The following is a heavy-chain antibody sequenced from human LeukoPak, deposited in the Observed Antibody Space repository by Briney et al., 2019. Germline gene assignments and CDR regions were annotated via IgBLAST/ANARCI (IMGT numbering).Heavy chain of an antibody. V-gene: IGHV3-53*01. D-gene: IGHD2-2*01. CDR2: IYSGGST. CDR1: GFTVSSNY. CDR3: ARQVVGYFDY. J-gene: IGHJ4*02. Sequence: GGSLRLSCAASGFTVSSNYMSWVRQAPGKGLEWVSVIYSGGSTYYADSVKGRFTISRDNSKSTLYLQMNSLRAEDTAVYYCARQVVGYFDYWGQGTLVTVSS.